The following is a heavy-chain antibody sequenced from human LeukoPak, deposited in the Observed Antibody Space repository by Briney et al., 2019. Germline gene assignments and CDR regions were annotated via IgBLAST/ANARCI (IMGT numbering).Heavy chain of an antibody. V-gene: IGHV3-7*03. J-gene: IGHJ4*02. CDR2: IKQDGSEK. CDR3: AKAVVPAAIRAKTKLVATDY. CDR1: GFTFSSYS. Sequence: GGSLRLSCAASGFTFSSYSMNWVRQAPGRGLEWVANIKQDGSEKYYVDSLKGRFTISRDNAKNSLYLQMNSLRAEDTAVYYCAKAVVPAAIRAKTKLVATDYWGQGTLVTVSS. D-gene: IGHD2-2*01.